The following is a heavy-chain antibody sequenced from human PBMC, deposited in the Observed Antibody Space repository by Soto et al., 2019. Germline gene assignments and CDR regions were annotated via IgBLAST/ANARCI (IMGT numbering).Heavy chain of an antibody. CDR3: ARVRFGDPFDF. CDR1: GYTFRNYG. Sequence: QVQLVQSGAEVKRPGTSVKVSCKVSGYTFRNYGINWVRQAPGQGLEWVGGFNPANHNTNYEQKFQDRVSMTTDTSTNTAYMELRGLRSDDTGVYYCARVRFGDPFDFWGQGTLVTVSS. V-gene: IGHV1-18*01. J-gene: IGHJ4*02. CDR2: FNPANHNT. D-gene: IGHD2-21*02.